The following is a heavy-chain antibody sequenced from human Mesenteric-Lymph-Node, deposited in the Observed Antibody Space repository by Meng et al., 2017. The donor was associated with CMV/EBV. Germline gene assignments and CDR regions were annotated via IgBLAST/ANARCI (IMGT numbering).Heavy chain of an antibody. Sequence: SSYRSSGYFFACFYLLPVRRLPWLGLVYPGGSDPSYSPSFHGQVSLSADKSTSTAYLRWSSLQASDTAMYYCATQGSGSGYYYFDYWGLGTLVTVSS. J-gene: IGHJ4*02. CDR2: VYPGGSDP. D-gene: IGHD3-22*01. CDR1: SYRSSGYF. CDR3: ATQGSGSGYYYFDY. V-gene: IGHV5-51*07.